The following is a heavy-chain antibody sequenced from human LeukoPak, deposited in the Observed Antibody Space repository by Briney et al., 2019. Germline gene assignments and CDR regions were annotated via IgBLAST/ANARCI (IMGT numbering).Heavy chain of an antibody. CDR2: MHHSGST. D-gene: IGHD2-2*02. V-gene: IGHV4-38-2*01. Sequence: SETLSLTCAVSGYSISSTYYWGWIRQPPGKGLEWIGSMHHSGSTSYNPSLTSRVTISLDTSKDQFFLKLRFVTAADTAVYYCAGHAYCSSTSCYIDYWGQGTLVTVSS. J-gene: IGHJ4*02. CDR1: GYSISSTYY. CDR3: AGHAYCSSTSCYIDY.